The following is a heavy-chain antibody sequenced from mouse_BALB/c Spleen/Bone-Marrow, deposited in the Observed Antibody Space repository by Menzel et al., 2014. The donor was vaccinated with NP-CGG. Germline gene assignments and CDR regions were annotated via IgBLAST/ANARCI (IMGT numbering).Heavy chain of an antibody. D-gene: IGHD2-3*01. CDR2: IFPGDGDT. CDR3: ARSDGYRAMDY. J-gene: IGHJ4*01. V-gene: IGHV1-82*01. CDR1: GYAFSSSW. Sequence: QVQLKESGPELVKPGASVKTSCKASGYAFSSSWMNWVKQRPGQGLEWIGRIFPGDGDTYYNGKFKGKATLTADKSSSTAYMQLSSLTSVDSAVYFCARSDGYRAMDYWGQGTSVTVSS.